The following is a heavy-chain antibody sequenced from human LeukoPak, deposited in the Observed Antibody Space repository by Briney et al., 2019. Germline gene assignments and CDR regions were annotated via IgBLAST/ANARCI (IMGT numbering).Heavy chain of an antibody. Sequence: SETLSLTCAVYGGSFSSYYWSWIRQPPGKGLEWIGYIYYSGSTNYNPSLKSRVTISVDTSKNQFSLKLSSVTAADTAVYYCARALLGYGGGYNWFDPWGQGTLVTVSS. D-gene: IGHD5-12*01. V-gene: IGHV4-59*01. CDR2: IYYSGST. CDR3: ARALLGYGGGYNWFDP. J-gene: IGHJ5*02. CDR1: GGSFSSYY.